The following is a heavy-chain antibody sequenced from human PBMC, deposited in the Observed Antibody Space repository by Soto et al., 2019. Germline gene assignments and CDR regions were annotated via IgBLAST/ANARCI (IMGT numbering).Heavy chain of an antibody. J-gene: IGHJ4*02. V-gene: IGHV4-31*03. D-gene: IGHD5-12*01. Sequence: SETLSLTCTVSGGSISSGGYYWSWIRQHPGKGLEWIGYIYYSGSTYYNPSLKSRVTISVDTSKNQFSLKLTSVTAADTAVYYCARVEYSGYPRIWGQGTLVTVLL. CDR3: ARVEYSGYPRI. CDR2: IYYSGST. CDR1: GGSISSGGYY.